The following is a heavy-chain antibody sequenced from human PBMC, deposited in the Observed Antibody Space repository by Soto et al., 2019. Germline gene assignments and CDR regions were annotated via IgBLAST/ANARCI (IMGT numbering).Heavy chain of an antibody. D-gene: IGHD6-19*01. Sequence: ASVKVSCKASGYTFTSYGISWVRQAPGQGLEWMGWISAYNGNTNYAQKHQGRVTMTTDTSTSTAYVELRSLRSDDTAVYYCARGIAVAGTYDYWGQGTLVTVSS. V-gene: IGHV1-18*01. CDR3: ARGIAVAGTYDY. J-gene: IGHJ4*02. CDR1: GYTFTSYG. CDR2: ISAYNGNT.